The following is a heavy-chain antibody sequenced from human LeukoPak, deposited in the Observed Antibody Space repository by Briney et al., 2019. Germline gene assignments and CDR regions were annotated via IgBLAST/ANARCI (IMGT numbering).Heavy chain of an antibody. D-gene: IGHD6-19*01. Sequence: GGSLRLSCAASGFTVITNYMTWVRQAPGKGLEWVSVLYSGGATDYANSVKGRFTISRDNSKNTLYLQMSSLRAEDTAVHFCGCSSGYYYPAYWGQGTLVTVSS. CDR3: GCSSGYYYPAY. CDR2: LYSGGAT. CDR1: GFTVITNY. V-gene: IGHV3-66*01. J-gene: IGHJ4*02.